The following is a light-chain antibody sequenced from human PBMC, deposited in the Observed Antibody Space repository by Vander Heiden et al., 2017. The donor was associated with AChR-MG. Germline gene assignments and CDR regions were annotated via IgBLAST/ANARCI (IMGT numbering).Light chain of an antibody. CDR2: ATS. CDR3: QQYGSALYT. J-gene: IGKJ2*01. CDR1: KNINSNY. Sequence: EIVLTQSPGTLSLSPGERATFSCRASKNINSNYLAWYQHKPGQAPRLLIFATSSRATGIPDRFSGSGSWTDFHLTISRLEPGDVAVYYCQQYGSALYTFGQGTKLEIK. V-gene: IGKV3-20*01.